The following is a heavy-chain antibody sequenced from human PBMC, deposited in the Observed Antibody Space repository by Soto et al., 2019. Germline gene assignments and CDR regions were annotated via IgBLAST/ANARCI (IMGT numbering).Heavy chain of an antibody. J-gene: IGHJ4*02. CDR2: IDPSDSYT. CDR1: GSSFTSYW. Sequence: AESLKISCKGSGSSFTSYWISWVRQMPGKGLEWMGRIDPSDSYTNYSPSFQGHVTISADKSISTAYLQWSRLKASDTAMYYCARHGWHSSGWPWGQGTLVTVSS. V-gene: IGHV5-10-1*01. D-gene: IGHD6-19*01. CDR3: ARHGWHSSGWP.